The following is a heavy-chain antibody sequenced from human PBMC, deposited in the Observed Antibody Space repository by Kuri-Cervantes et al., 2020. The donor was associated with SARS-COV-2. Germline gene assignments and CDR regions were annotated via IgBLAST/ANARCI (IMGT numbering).Heavy chain of an antibody. Sequence: GESLKISCAASGFTFSSYGMHWVRQAPGKGLEWVAFIRYDGSNKYYADSVKGRFTISRDNSKNTLYLQMNSLRAEDTAVYYCAKGHNWRYDYWGQGTLVTVSS. V-gene: IGHV3-30*02. CDR3: AKGHNWRYDY. CDR1: GFTFSSYG. J-gene: IGHJ4*02. CDR2: IRYDGSNK. D-gene: IGHD1-1*01.